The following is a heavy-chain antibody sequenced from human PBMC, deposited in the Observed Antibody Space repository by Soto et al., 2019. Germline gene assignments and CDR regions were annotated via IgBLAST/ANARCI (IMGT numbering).Heavy chain of an antibody. CDR2: ISGSGDSP. D-gene: IGHD2-2*01. J-gene: IGHJ4*02. Sequence: LRLSCVASGFTFSTYTMSWVRQAPGKGLEWVSVISGSGDSPSYADSVQGRFSISRDNPKRTLYLQMNSLRGEDTAMYYCAKARCSTNNCYVPDYWGQGTLVTVSS. CDR1: GFTFSTYT. V-gene: IGHV3-23*01. CDR3: AKARCSTNNCYVPDY.